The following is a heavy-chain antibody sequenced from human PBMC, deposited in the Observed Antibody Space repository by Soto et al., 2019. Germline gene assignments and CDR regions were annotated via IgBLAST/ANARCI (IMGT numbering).Heavy chain of an antibody. Sequence: QVQLVESGGGVVQPGRSLRLSCAASGFTFSSYAMHWVRQAPGKGLEGGAVISYDGGNKYYADSVKDRFTISRDNSKNTLYMQTNSHRAEDTAVYDCARASGTYDSYIDYWGQGTLVTVSS. CDR1: GFTFSSYA. CDR2: ISYDGGNK. V-gene: IGHV3-30-3*01. J-gene: IGHJ4*02. CDR3: ARASGTYDSYIDY. D-gene: IGHD1-26*01.